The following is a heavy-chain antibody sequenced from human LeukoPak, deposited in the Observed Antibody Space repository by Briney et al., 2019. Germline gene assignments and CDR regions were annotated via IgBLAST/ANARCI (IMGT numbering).Heavy chain of an antibody. CDR2: ISYDGSNV. CDR1: GFTFRSYS. J-gene: IGHJ6*02. CDR3: ARKRGGIYDSRALDL. V-gene: IGHV3-30-3*01. D-gene: IGHD3-22*01. Sequence: GRSLRLSCAASGFTFRSYSMHWVRQAPGKGLEWAATISYDGSNVYYEDSVKGRFTISRDNSENTVYLEMSGPRVEDTAVFHCARKRGGIYDSRALDLWGQGTTVIVSS.